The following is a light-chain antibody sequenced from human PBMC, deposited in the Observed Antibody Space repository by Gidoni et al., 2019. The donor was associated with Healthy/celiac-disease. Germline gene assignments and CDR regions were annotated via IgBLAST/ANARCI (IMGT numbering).Light chain of an antibody. CDR2: WAS. V-gene: IGKV4-1*01. J-gene: IGKJ2*04. Sequence: DIVMTQSPDSLAVSLGERATINCKSSQSVLYSSNNQNYLAWYQQKPGQPPKLLIYWASTRESGVPDRFSGSGSGTDFTLTSSSLQAEDVAVYYCQQYYSTPCSFGQGTKLEIK. CDR3: QQYYSTPCS. CDR1: QSVLYSSNNQNY.